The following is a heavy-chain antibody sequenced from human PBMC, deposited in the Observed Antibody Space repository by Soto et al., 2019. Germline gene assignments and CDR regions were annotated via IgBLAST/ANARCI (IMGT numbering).Heavy chain of an antibody. J-gene: IGHJ6*02. CDR1: GGSISSGGYY. CDR2: IYYSGST. Sequence: QVQLQESGPGLVKPSQTLSLTCTVSGGSISSGGYYWSWIRQHQGKGLEWIGYIYYSGSTYYNPSLKSRVTISVDTSKNQFSLKLTSVTAADTAVYYCARGGRRSPAMDVWGQGTTVTVSS. V-gene: IGHV4-31*03. CDR3: ARGGRRSPAMDV.